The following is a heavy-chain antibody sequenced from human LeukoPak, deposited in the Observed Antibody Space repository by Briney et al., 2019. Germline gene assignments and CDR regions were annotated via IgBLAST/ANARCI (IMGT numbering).Heavy chain of an antibody. J-gene: IGHJ4*02. CDR3: ARTLCSYGSECFDY. V-gene: IGHV3-48*01. Sequence: PGGSLRLSCAASGFTFSTYEMNWVRQAPGKGLEWVTYISSSSSTIYYADSVKGRFTISRDNAKNSLYLQMNSLRAEDTAVYYCARTLCSYGSECFDYWGQGSLVTVSS. CDR2: ISSSSSTI. D-gene: IGHD5-18*01. CDR1: GFTFSTYE.